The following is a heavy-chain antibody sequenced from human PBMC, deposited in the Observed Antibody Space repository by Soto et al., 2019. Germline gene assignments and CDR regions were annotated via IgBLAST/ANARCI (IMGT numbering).Heavy chain of an antibody. V-gene: IGHV4-30-2*01. CDR2: IYHSGGT. J-gene: IGHJ4*02. Sequence: QLQLQESGSGLVKPSQTLSLTCTVSGDSISSGGYSWNWIRQPPGKGLEWIGYIYHSGGTDYNPSLKSRVTITVDSSNTQFSLKLSSVTAADTAVYYCARDSRSGYYLDYWGQGNLVHVSS. CDR3: ARDSRSGYYLDY. CDR1: GDSISSGGYS. D-gene: IGHD3-22*01.